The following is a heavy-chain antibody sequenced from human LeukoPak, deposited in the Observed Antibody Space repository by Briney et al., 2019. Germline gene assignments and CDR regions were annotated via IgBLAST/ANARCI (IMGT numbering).Heavy chain of an antibody. CDR1: GVSFSHYY. D-gene: IGHD3-3*01. J-gene: IGHJ5*02. CDR3: AKGERDHNDRGGYYDRGPFS. Sequence: SETLSLTCAVSGVSFSHYYWTWIRQTPVKGLEWVGGINHAGTTNYTPSLVRRVTISGEPSKKQFSLRLLSVTALDTAEYYRAKGERDHNDRGGYYDRGPFSWGQGTLVTVSS. CDR2: INHAGTT. V-gene: IGHV4-34*01.